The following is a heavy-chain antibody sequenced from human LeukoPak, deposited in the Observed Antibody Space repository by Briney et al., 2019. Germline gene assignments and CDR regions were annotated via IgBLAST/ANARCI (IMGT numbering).Heavy chain of an antibody. D-gene: IGHD1-26*01. V-gene: IGHV4-31*01. Sequence: PSQTLSLTCTVSGASISSGSYFWSWIRQHPGKGLEWIGYIYNSGSTYYNPSLKSLVIISVDTSKNQFSLKLSSVTAADTAVYHCASRTSGMHYFEYWGQGTLVTVSS. CDR3: ASRTSGMHYFEY. CDR1: GASISSGSYF. J-gene: IGHJ4*02. CDR2: IYNSGST.